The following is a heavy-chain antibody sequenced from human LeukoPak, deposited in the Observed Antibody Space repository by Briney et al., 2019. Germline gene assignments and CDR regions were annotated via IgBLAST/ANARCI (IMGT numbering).Heavy chain of an antibody. CDR1: GFTFSSYG. D-gene: IGHD3-22*01. V-gene: IGHV3-30*18. CDR3: AKEYYYDSSGYRTFYWYFDL. J-gene: IGHJ2*01. Sequence: GGSLRLSCAASGFTFSSYGMHWVRQAPGKGLEWVAVISYDGSNKYYADSVKGRFTISRDNSKNTLYLQMNSLRAEDTAVYYCAKEYYYDSSGYRTFYWYFDLWGRGTLVTVSS. CDR2: ISYDGSNK.